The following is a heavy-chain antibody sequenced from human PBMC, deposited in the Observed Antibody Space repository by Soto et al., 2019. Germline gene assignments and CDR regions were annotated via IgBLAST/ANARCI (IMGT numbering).Heavy chain of an antibody. J-gene: IGHJ4*02. CDR3: ARNSRQLAPFDY. CDR2: ISAYNGNT. Sequence: PSVKVTCKASGYTFTSYGIIWVRQAPGQGLEWMGWISAYNGNTNYAQKLQGRVTMTTDTSTSTAYMELRSLRSDDTAVYYCARNSRQLAPFDYWGQGTLVTVSS. D-gene: IGHD6-13*01. CDR1: GYTFTSYG. V-gene: IGHV1-18*04.